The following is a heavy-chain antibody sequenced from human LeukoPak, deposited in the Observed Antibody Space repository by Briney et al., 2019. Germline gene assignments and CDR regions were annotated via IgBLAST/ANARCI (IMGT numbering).Heavy chain of an antibody. D-gene: IGHD2-21*02. J-gene: IGHJ4*02. V-gene: IGHV3-48*01. CDR3: ARDEVHIVVVTAMAFDY. CDR2: ISSSSSTI. Sequence: GGSLRLSCAASGFTFSTYSMNWVRQAPGKGLEWVSYISSSSSTIYYADSVKGRFTISRDNAKNTLYLQMNSLRAEDTAVYYCARDEVHIVVVTAMAFDYWGQGTLVTVSS. CDR1: GFTFSTYS.